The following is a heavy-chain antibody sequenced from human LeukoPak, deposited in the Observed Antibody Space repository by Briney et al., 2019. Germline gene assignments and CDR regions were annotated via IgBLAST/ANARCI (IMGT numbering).Heavy chain of an antibody. D-gene: IGHD6-13*01. CDR2: IYHSGST. Sequence: SETLSLTCTVSGYSISSGYNWVWIRQPPGKGLEWIGSIYHSGSTYYSPSLKSRVTTSVDTSKNQFSLRLSSVTAADTAVYYCARGGKSSSWKHHFDYWGQGTLVTVSS. J-gene: IGHJ4*02. CDR3: ARGGKSSSWKHHFDY. V-gene: IGHV4-38-2*02. CDR1: GYSISSGYN.